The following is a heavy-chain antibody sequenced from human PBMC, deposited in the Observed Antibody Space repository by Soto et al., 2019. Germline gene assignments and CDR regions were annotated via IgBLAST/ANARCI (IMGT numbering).Heavy chain of an antibody. D-gene: IGHD2-21*02. CDR2: ISAYNGNT. Sequence: ASVKDSCKASGYTFTSYGISWVRQAPGQGLEWMGWISAYNGNTNYAQKLQGRVTMTTDTSTSTAYMELRSLRSDDTAVYYCARFHCGGDCYSEGPWGQGTLVTVSS. CDR3: ARFHCGGDCYSEGP. J-gene: IGHJ5*02. V-gene: IGHV1-18*01. CDR1: GYTFTSYG.